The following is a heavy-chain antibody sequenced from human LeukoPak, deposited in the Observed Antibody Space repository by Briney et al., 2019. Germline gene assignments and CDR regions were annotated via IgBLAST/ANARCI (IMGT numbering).Heavy chain of an antibody. Sequence: SETLSLTCDVSGGSISSGLYSWSWIRQPLGKGLEWIRYIYHTGSTYYNPSLKSRVTISVDTSKNQFSLRLSSVTAADTAVYYCARPQYCSGTSCYWFDPWGQGTLVTVSS. CDR3: ARPQYCSGTSCYWFDP. D-gene: IGHD2-2*01. J-gene: IGHJ5*02. CDR2: IYHTGST. V-gene: IGHV4-30-2*01. CDR1: GGSISSGLYS.